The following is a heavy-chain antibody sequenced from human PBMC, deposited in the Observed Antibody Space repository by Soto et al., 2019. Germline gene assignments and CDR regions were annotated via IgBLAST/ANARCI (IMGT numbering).Heavy chain of an antibody. CDR3: ARGIYCSGGSCYYDPNWFDP. J-gene: IGHJ5*02. D-gene: IGHD2-15*01. CDR2: IIPILGIA. CDR1: GYTFTSYG. Sequence: SVKVSCKASGYTFTSYGISWVRQAPGQGLEWMGRIIPILGIANYAQKFQGRVTITADKSTSTAYMELSSLRSEDTAVYYCARGIYCSGGSCYYDPNWFDPWGQGTLVTVSS. V-gene: IGHV1-69*04.